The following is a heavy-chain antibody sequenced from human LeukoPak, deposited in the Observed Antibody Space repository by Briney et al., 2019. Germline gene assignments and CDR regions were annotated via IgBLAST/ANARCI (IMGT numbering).Heavy chain of an antibody. Sequence: PGGSLRLSCTASGFTFGDYAMSWVRQAPGKGLEWVGYIRSKAYGGTTEYAASVKGRFTISRGDSKSIAYLQMNSLKTEDTAVYYCTRRPGQQLVYYYYYMDVWGKGTTVTVSS. D-gene: IGHD6-13*01. CDR3: TRRPGQQLVYYYYYMDV. V-gene: IGHV3-49*04. J-gene: IGHJ6*03. CDR2: IRSKAYGGTT. CDR1: GFTFGDYA.